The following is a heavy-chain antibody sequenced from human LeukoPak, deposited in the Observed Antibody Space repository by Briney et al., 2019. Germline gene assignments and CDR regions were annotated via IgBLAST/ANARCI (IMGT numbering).Heavy chain of an antibody. CDR1: GGSISSGDYY. J-gene: IGHJ5*02. D-gene: IGHD3-3*01. CDR3: ARSAYYDFWSDYKKDWFDP. CDR2: IYYSGST. Sequence: PSQTLSLICTVSGGSISSGDYYWSWIRQPPGKGLEWIGYIYYSGSTYYNTSLKSRVTISLDMSKNQFSLKLSSVTAADTAVYYCARSAYYDFWSDYKKDWFDPWGQGTLVTVSS. V-gene: IGHV4-30-4*08.